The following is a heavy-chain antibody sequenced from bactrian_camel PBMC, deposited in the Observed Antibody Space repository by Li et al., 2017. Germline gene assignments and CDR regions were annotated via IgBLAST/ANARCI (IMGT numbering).Heavy chain of an antibody. CDR3: AVGYSGSCTASRIADYSY. J-gene: IGHJ4*01. CDR2: IGSDSTI. D-gene: IGHD2*01. V-gene: IGHV3S1*01. Sequence: HVQLVESGGGSVQAGGSLRLSCDTSTFTGSSYCMAWFHQPRDIRGGVAAIGSDSTITYADTVKGRFTISQDKNTLYLQMDSLKPEDTAMYYCAVGYSGSCTASRIADYSYWGQGTQVTVS. CDR1: TFTGSSYC.